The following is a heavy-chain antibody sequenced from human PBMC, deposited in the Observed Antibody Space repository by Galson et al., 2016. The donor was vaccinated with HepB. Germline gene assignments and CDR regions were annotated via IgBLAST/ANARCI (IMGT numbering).Heavy chain of an antibody. V-gene: IGHV3-74*01. CDR3: VRDGPFSDIDLDV. Sequence: SLRLSCAASGFSFSSYWMYWVRQAPGQGLVWVSHIDTDGRSSYYADSVKGRLTISRDNAENTLSLKMNSLRSEDTAVYFCVRDGPFSDIDLDVWGKGTTVTVSS. D-gene: IGHD2-15*01. J-gene: IGHJ6*04. CDR1: GFSFSSYW. CDR2: IDTDGRSS.